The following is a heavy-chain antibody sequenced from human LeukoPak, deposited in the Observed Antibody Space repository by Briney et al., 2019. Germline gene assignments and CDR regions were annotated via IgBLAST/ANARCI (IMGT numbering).Heavy chain of an antibody. D-gene: IGHD3-10*01. CDR3: ARVGVEMWFGEYFDY. J-gene: IGHJ4*02. CDR2: ISYDGSNK. V-gene: IGHV3-30-3*01. CDR1: GFTFSSYA. Sequence: PGGSLRLSCAASGFTFSSYAMHWVRQAPGRGLEWVAVISYDGSNKYYADSVKGRFTISRDNSKNTLYLQMNSLRAEDTAVYYCARVGVEMWFGEYFDYWGQGTLVTVSS.